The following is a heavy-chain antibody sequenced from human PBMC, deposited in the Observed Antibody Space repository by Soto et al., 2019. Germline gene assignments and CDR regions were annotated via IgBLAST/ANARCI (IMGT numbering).Heavy chain of an antibody. V-gene: IGHV3-74*03. Sequence: EVQLVESGGGLFQPGGSLRLSCAASGFTFSRYCIHWVRRFPGKGLVWVSRIKSDASTIMYADSVKGRFTISRDNAKNTLYLQVNSLRPEDTAVYYCVRGGSANYYGLFDSWGQGTLVTVSS. D-gene: IGHD1-26*01. CDR3: VRGGSANYYGLFDS. CDR2: IKSDASTI. CDR1: GFTFSRYC. J-gene: IGHJ4*02.